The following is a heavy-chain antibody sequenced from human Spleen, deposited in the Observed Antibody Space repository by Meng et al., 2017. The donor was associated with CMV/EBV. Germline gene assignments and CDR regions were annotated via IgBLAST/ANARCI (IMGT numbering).Heavy chain of an antibody. D-gene: IGHD5-12*01. Sequence: GESLKISCAASGFTFSSYGMHWVRQAPGKGLEWVAFIRYDGSNKYYADSVKGRFTISRDNSKNTLYLQMNSLRAEDTAIYYCARGAGYTGNNRGLYWGQGALVTVSS. CDR2: IRYDGSNK. CDR3: ARGAGYTGNNRGLY. J-gene: IGHJ4*02. CDR1: GFTFSSYG. V-gene: IGHV3-30*02.